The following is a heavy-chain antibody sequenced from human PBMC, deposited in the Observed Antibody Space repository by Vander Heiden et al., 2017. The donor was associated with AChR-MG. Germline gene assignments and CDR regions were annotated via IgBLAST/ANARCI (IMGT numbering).Heavy chain of an antibody. CDR2: MNPNSGNT. Sequence: QVQLVQSGAEVKKHGASVKVSCKASGYTFTSYEINWVRQATGQGLGWMGWMNPNSGNTGYAQKFQGRVTMTRNTSISTAYMVLSSLRSEDTAVYYCAREGILEWLLGTYNWFDPWGQGTLVTVSS. J-gene: IGHJ5*02. V-gene: IGHV1-8*01. CDR3: AREGILEWLLGTYNWFDP. D-gene: IGHD3-3*01. CDR1: GYTFTSYE.